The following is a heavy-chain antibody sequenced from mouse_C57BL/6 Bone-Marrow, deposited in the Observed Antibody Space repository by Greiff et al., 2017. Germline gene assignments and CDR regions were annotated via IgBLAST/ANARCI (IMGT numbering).Heavy chain of an antibody. J-gene: IGHJ3*01. CDR1: GYTFTSYW. V-gene: IGHV1-50*01. Sequence: QVHVKQPGAELVKPGASVKLSCKASGYTFTSYWMQWVKQRPGQGLEWIGEIDPSDSYTNYNQKFKGKATLTVDTSSSTAYMQLSSLTSEDSAVYYCARGGCAYWGQGTLVTVSA. CDR2: IDPSDSYT. CDR3: ARGGCAY.